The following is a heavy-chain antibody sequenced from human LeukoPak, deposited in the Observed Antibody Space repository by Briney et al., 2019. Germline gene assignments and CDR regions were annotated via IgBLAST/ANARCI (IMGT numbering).Heavy chain of an antibody. CDR2: AHRSGST. Sequence: PSETLSLTCDVSGGSFTDYYWTWIRQSPGKGLEWIGDAHRSGSTNYNPSLESRVTILVDKSKDQFSLKLNSVTAADTAVYYCARVRISMVRVEVFDYWGQGTLVTVSS. D-gene: IGHD3-10*01. V-gene: IGHV4-34*01. CDR3: ARVRISMVRVEVFDY. CDR1: GGSFTDYY. J-gene: IGHJ4*02.